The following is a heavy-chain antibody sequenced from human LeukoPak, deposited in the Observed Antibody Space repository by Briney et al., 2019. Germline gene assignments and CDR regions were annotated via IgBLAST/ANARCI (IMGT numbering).Heavy chain of an antibody. J-gene: IGHJ4*02. CDR2: MNPNSGNT. D-gene: IGHD5-24*01. Sequence: ASVKVSCKASGYTFTGYYMHWVRQATGQGLEWMGWMNPNSGNTGYAQKFQGRVTMTRNTSISTAYMELSSLRSEDTVVYYCARALPRRDGYNWGYYFDYWGQGTLVTVSS. V-gene: IGHV1-8*02. CDR3: ARALPRRDGYNWGYYFDY. CDR1: GYTFTGYY.